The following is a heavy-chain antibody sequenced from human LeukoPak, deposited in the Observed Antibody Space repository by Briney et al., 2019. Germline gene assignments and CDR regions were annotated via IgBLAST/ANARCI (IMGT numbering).Heavy chain of an antibody. CDR1: GYTFTNYY. D-gene: IGHD3-22*01. CDR2: INPSGGST. CDR3: ARGVENYDSSGYYYSPPFDY. V-gene: IGHV1-46*01. Sequence: ASVKVSCKASGYTFTNYYMHWVRQAPGQGLEWMGIINPSGGSTSYAQKFQGRVTMTRDTSTSTVYMELSSLRSEDTAVYYCARGVENYDSSGYYYSPPFDYWGQGTLVTVSS. J-gene: IGHJ4*02.